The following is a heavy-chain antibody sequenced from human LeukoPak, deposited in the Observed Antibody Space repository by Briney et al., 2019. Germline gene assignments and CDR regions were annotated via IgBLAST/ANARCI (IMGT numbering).Heavy chain of an antibody. CDR2: IKTKTEGGTT. J-gene: IGHJ4*02. CDR1: GFIFSNAW. D-gene: IGHD5-12*01. CDR3: TTTYIVASTRKFGDY. V-gene: IGHV3-15*01. Sequence: GGSLRLSCAASGFIFSNAWMNWVRQAPGKGLEWVGRIKTKTEGGTTDYAAPVKGRFTISRDDSQNTVDLQISSLTAEDTAMYFCTTTYIVASTRKFGDYWGQGTLVVVSS.